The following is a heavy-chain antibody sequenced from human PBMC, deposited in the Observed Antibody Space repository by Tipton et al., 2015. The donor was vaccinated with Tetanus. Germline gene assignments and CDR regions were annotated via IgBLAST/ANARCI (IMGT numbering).Heavy chain of an antibody. Sequence: TLSLTCTVSGGSISSSSYYWGRIRQPPGKGLEWIGSIYYSGSTYYNPSLKSRVTISVDTSKNQFSLKLSSVTAADTAVYYCARHRLTGDTEYGMDVWGQGTTVTVSS. D-gene: IGHD5-18*01. V-gene: IGHV4-39*01. CDR2: IYYSGST. CDR3: ARHRLTGDTEYGMDV. J-gene: IGHJ6*02. CDR1: GGSISSSSYY.